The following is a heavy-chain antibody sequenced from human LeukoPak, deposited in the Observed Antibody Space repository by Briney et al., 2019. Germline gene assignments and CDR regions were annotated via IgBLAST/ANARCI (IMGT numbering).Heavy chain of an antibody. CDR3: ARDPSRCVVRGVRYYFDY. V-gene: IGHV3-33*01. CDR1: GLTFSSYG. J-gene: IGHJ4*02. Sequence: PGGSLRLSCAASGLTFSSYGRHWVRQAPGKGLEWVAVIWYDGSNKYYADSVKGRFTISRDNSKNTLYLQMNSLRAEDTAVYYCARDPSRCVVRGVRYYFDYWGQGTLVTVSS. CDR2: IWYDGSNK. D-gene: IGHD3-10*01.